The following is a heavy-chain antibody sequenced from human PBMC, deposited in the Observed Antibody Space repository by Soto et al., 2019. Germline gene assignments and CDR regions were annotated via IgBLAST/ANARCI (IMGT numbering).Heavy chain of an antibody. J-gene: IGHJ3*01. CDR1: GGSISSNSYY. Sequence: SETLSLTCTVSGGSISSNSYYWGWIRQPPGKELEWIGTIYYGVNTYYNPSLKTRVTISIDTSKNHFSLTLTSVTAADTAIYYCASFRTAMLGDVFEVWAKGTLVIRLL. CDR3: ASFRTAMLGDVFEV. D-gene: IGHD2-21*02. V-gene: IGHV4-39*01. CDR2: IYYGVNT.